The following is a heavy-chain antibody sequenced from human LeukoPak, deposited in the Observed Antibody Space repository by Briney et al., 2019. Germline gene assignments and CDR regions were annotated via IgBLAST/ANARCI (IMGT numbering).Heavy chain of an antibody. J-gene: IGHJ2*01. CDR2: ISGSGGST. CDR1: GFTFSSYA. V-gene: IGHV3-23*01. CDR3: TGVTTGYSSSWDRRTYWYFDL. D-gene: IGHD6-13*01. Sequence: GGSLRLSCAASGFTFSSYAMSWVRQAPGKGLEWVSAISGSGGSTYYADSVKGRFTISRDNSKNTLYLQINSLRAEDTAVYYCTGVTTGYSSSWDRRTYWYFDLWGRGTLVTVSS.